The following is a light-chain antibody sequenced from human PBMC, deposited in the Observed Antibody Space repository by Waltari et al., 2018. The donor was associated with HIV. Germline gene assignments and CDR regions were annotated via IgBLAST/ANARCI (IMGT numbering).Light chain of an antibody. CDR1: ASPKPY. CDR2: KNT. J-gene: IGLJ1*01. V-gene: IGLV3-25*03. CDR3: LSADRCGTYV. Sequence: SSELTQPPSVSVSPGQTARITCSGDASPKPYTHWFQQKPGQAPVVVIHKNTERPSGIPERFSASRSGTTVTLTITGVQTDDEADYYCLSADRCGTYVFGPGTTVTVL.